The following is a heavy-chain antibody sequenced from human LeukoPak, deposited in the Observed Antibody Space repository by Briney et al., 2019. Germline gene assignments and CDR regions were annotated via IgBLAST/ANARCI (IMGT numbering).Heavy chain of an antibody. CDR2: IYYSGST. CDR1: GGSISSYY. J-gene: IGHJ4*02. V-gene: IGHV4-59*01. CDR3: ARASYYGSGFGY. D-gene: IGHD3-10*01. Sequence: SETLSLTCTVSGGSISSYYWSWIRQPPGKGLEWIGYIYYSGSTNYNPSLKSRVTISVDTSKNQFSPKLSSVTAADTAVYYCARASYYGSGFGYWGQGTLVTVSS.